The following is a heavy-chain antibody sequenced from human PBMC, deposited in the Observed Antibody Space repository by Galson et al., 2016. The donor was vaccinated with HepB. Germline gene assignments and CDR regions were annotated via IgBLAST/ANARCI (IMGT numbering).Heavy chain of an antibody. V-gene: IGHV1-18*01. Sequence: SVKVSCKASGYTFTNYGITWVRQAPGQGLEWMGWISAYNGDTNFAQKLQGRLTMTTDKLTSTVYMELRSLRSDDTAVYYCARDSGYCSSGTCYPGRSDPWGQGTLVTVSS. CDR3: ARDSGYCSSGTCYPGRSDP. CDR2: ISAYNGDT. D-gene: IGHD2-15*01. CDR1: GYTFTNYG. J-gene: IGHJ5*02.